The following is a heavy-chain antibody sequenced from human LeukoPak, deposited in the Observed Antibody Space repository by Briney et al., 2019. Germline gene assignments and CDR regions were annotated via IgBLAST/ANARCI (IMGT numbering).Heavy chain of an antibody. V-gene: IGHV1-46*01. CDR1: GYTFTSYY. CDR3: ARADSHCSGGSCYPTDY. J-gene: IGHJ4*02. Sequence: GASVKVSCKASGYTFTSYYMHWVRQAPGQGLEWMGIINPSGGSTSYAQKFQGRVTMTRDTSTSTAYMELSSLRSEDTAVYYCARADSHCSGGSCYPTDYWGQGTLVTVSS. CDR2: INPSGGST. D-gene: IGHD2-15*01.